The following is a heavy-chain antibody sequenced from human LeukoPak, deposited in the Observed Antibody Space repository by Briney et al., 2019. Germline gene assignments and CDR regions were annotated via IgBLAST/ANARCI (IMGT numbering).Heavy chain of an antibody. J-gene: IGHJ6*02. V-gene: IGHV1-69*04. CDR2: IIPILGIA. D-gene: IGHD3-22*01. CDR3: AVNYYDSSGYPIPYYYGMDV. CDR1: GGTFSSYA. Sequence: SVKVSCKASGGTFSSYAISWVRQAPGQGLEWMGRIIPILGIANYAQKFQGRVTITADKSTGTAYMELSSLRSEDTAVYYCAVNYYDSSGYPIPYYYGMDVWGQGTTVTVSS.